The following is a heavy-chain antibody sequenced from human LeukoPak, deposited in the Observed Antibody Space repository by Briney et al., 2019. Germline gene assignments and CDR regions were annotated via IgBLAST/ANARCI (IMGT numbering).Heavy chain of an antibody. Sequence: SETLSLTCTVSGGSINSFSYYWGWVRQPPGKGLEWIGTISYSGSTYYNPSLKSRVTLSIDTSKKQFSLNLSSVTAADTAVHYCARELVLFDYFYYMDVWGKGTTVTVFS. CDR1: GGSINSFSYY. CDR2: ISYSGST. J-gene: IGHJ6*03. V-gene: IGHV4-39*07. D-gene: IGHD6-6*01. CDR3: ARELVLFDYFYYMDV.